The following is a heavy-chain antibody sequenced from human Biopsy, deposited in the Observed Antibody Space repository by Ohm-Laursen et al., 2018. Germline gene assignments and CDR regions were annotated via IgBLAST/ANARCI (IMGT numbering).Heavy chain of an antibody. CDR1: GYSVTNDYY. V-gene: IGHV4-38-2*02. Sequence: GTLSLTCTVSGYSVTNDYYWGWIRQPPGKGLEWIGNIYYDGITYYNPSLKSRVAMSVDTSKNQFSLRLTPVTAADTAVYYCARVAGGYAYYYGMDVWGQGTTVIVSS. D-gene: IGHD5-12*01. CDR3: ARVAGGYAYYYGMDV. CDR2: IYYDGIT. J-gene: IGHJ6*02.